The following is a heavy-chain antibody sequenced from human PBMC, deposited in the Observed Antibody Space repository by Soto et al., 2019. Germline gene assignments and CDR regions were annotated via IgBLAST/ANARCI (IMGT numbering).Heavy chain of an antibody. J-gene: IGHJ6*02. CDR3: ADMATMQSSDYYGMDV. Sequence: GGSLRLSCAASGFTFSSYGMHWVRQAPGKGLEWVAVISYDGSNKYYADSVKGRFTISRDNSKNTLYLQMNSLRAEDTAVYYCADMATMQSSDYYGMDVWGQGTTVTVSS. CDR1: GFTFSSYG. CDR2: ISYDGSNK. V-gene: IGHV3-30*03. D-gene: IGHD5-12*01.